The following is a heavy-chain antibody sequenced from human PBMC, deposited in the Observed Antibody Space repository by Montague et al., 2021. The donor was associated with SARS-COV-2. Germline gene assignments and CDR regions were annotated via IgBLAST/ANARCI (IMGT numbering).Heavy chain of an antibody. CDR3: ARDRRGVAMAGRAYYYYYMDV. J-gene: IGHJ6*03. CDR2: ISTTGSS. V-gene: IGHV4-61*09. Sequence: TLSLTCSVSGASISSANDYWTWIRQPAGKGLEWIGHISTTGSSSYNPSLKSRVTIILDTSKQQFPLELTSVTAADTAVYYCARDRRGVAMAGRAYYYYYMDVWGKGTTVTVSS. D-gene: IGHD6-19*01. CDR1: GASISSANDY.